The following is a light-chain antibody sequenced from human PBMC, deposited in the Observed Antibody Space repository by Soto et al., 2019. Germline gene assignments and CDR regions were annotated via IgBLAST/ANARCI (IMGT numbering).Light chain of an antibody. J-gene: IGKJ4*01. Sequence: EIVLTQSPSTLSLSPCERATLSFSSRQSVSSYLAWYQQKPGQAPRLLIYDASTRATGIPARFSGSGSGTDFTLTISSLEPEDFAVYYCQQRSNWPPLTFGGGTKVDIK. CDR3: QQRSNWPPLT. V-gene: IGKV3-11*01. CDR1: QSVSSY. CDR2: DAS.